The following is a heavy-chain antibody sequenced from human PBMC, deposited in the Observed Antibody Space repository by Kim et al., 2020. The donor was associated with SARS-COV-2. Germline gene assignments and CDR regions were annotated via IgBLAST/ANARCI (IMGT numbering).Heavy chain of an antibody. Sequence: GGSRRLSCAASGITVSINYMSWVRQAPGKGLEWVSVIYSGGSTYYADSVKGRFTISRDNSKNTLYLQMNSLRSEDTAVYYCVTWTYYYCMDVSGQGTTVT. CDR3: VTWTYYYCMDV. V-gene: IGHV3-53*01. CDR1: GITVSINY. J-gene: IGHJ6*02. D-gene: IGHD1-1*01. CDR2: IYSGGST.